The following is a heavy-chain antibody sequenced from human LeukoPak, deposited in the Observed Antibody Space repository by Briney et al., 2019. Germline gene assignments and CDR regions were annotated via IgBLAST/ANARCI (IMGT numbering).Heavy chain of an antibody. J-gene: IGHJ4*02. CDR3: ARVIVGATVFDY. V-gene: IGHV3-30*03. Sequence: GGSLRLSCAASGFTFSSYGMHWVRQAPGKGLEWVAVISYDGSNKYYADSVKGRFTISRDNSKNTLYLQMNSLRAEDTAVYYCARVIVGATVFDYWGQGTLVTVSS. D-gene: IGHD1-26*01. CDR2: ISYDGSNK. CDR1: GFTFSSYG.